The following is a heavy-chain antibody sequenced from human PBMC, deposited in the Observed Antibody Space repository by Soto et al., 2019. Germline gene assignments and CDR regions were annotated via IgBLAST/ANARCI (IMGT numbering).Heavy chain of an antibody. CDR2: IYYSGST. D-gene: IGHD6-19*01. J-gene: IGHJ5*02. Sequence: SETLSLTCTVSGGSISSSSYYWGWIRQPPGKGLEWIGSIYYSGSTYYNPSLRSRVTISVDTSKNQFSLKLSSVTAADTAVYYCARYIMVAVAGIIWFDPWGQGTLVTVSS. V-gene: IGHV4-39*01. CDR3: ARYIMVAVAGIIWFDP. CDR1: GGSISSSSYY.